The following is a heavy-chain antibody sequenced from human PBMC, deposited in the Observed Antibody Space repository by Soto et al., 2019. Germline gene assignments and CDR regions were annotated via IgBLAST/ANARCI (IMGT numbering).Heavy chain of an antibody. CDR3: AKARDQQWVRRPFDY. Sequence: EVQLLESGGGLVQPGGSLTLSCVGSGFFFSSYTMTWVRQAPGKGLEWVSSFSATSENTYYADSVRGRFTISRDNYNNTLFLQMNSPTAADTAMYYCAKARDQQWVRRPFDYWGQGILVIVSS. V-gene: IGHV3-23*01. D-gene: IGHD6-19*01. CDR2: FSATSENT. CDR1: GFFFSSYT. J-gene: IGHJ4*02.